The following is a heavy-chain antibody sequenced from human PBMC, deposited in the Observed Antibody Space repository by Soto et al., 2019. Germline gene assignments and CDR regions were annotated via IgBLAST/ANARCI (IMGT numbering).Heavy chain of an antibody. CDR1: GYTFTNYG. CDR2: ISAYNGNT. V-gene: IGHV1-18*01. Sequence: HVQLVQSGSEVKKPGVSVKVSCKASGYTFTNYGMSWVRQAPGQGLEWMGWISAYNGNTNHAQNFQGRVTMTTDTSTNTAYMELRSLRSDDTAVYYCARCYCSVGSCYSCWHFDLWGRGALVTVSS. D-gene: IGHD2-15*01. CDR3: ARCYCSVGSCYSCWHFDL. J-gene: IGHJ2*01.